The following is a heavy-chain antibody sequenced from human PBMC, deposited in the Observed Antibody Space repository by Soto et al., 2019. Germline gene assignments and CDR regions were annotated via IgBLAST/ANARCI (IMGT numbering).Heavy chain of an antibody. V-gene: IGHV4-61*08. CDR1: GGSISRGGYY. D-gene: IGHD1-26*01. CDR2: IYYSGST. Sequence: SETLSLTCTVSGGSISRGGYYWSWIRQHPGKGLEWIGYIYYSGSTNYNPSLKSRVTISVDTSKNQFSLKLSSVTAADTAVYYCASQVGATTPPDYWGQGTLVTVSS. CDR3: ASQVGATTPPDY. J-gene: IGHJ4*02.